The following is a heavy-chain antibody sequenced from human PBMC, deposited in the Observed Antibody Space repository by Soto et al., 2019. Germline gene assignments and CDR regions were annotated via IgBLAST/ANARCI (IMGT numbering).Heavy chain of an antibody. Sequence: SETLSLTCSVSGDSISSSYWSWIRQPPGKGLEWIGYIYYSGSTNYNPSLKSRVTISVDTSKNQFSLKLSSVTAADTAVYYCARGGRRDGYNYYFDYWGQGTLVTVSS. V-gene: IGHV4-59*01. CDR1: GDSISSSY. J-gene: IGHJ4*02. CDR2: IYYSGST. CDR3: ARGGRRDGYNYYFDY. D-gene: IGHD1-1*01.